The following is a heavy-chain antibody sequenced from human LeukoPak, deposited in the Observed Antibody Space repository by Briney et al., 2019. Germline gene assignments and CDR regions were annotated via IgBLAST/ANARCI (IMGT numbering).Heavy chain of an antibody. CDR1: GFTFSTYR. D-gene: IGHD6-19*01. CDR2: ISGSSGYI. J-gene: IGHJ4*02. V-gene: IGHV3-21*01. CDR3: ATVDSSGWQYYFDY. Sequence: GGSLRLSCAASGFTFSTYRMNWVRQAPGKGLEWVSSISGSSGYIYYADSVKGRFTISRDNAKNSLYLQMNTRRAADAAVYYCATVDSSGWQYYFDYWGQGTLVTVSS.